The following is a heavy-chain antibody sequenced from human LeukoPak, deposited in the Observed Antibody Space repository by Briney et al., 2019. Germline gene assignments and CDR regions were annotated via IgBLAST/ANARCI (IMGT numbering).Heavy chain of an antibody. Sequence: GGSLRLSCAASGFTVNSNYMSWVRQAPGKGLEWVSRIYSDGRTYNIDSVKGRFIISRDNSRNTLYLQMNSLSAEDTAVYYCAGGPGDRWRSFYYMDVWAKGPRSPSP. D-gene: IGHD2-15*01. CDR3: AGGPGDRWRSFYYMDV. J-gene: IGHJ6*03. V-gene: IGHV3-53*01. CDR2: IYSDGRT. CDR1: GFTVNSNY.